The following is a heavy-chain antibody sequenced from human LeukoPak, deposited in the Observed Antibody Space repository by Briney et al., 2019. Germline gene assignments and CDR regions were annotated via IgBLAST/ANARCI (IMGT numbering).Heavy chain of an antibody. CDR2: IYYSRST. CDR3: ARREDYGDYVYAFDI. CDR1: GGSISSYY. V-gene: IGHV4-59*01. J-gene: IGHJ3*02. D-gene: IGHD4-17*01. Sequence: PETLSLTCTVSGGSISSYYWSWIRQPPGKGLEWIGYIYYSRSTNYNPSLKSRVTISVDTSKNQFSLKLSSVTAADTAVYYCARREDYGDYVYAFDIWGQGTMVTVSS.